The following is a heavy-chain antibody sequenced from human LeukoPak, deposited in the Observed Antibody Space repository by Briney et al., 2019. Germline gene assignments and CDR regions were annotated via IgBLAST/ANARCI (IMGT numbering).Heavy chain of an antibody. Sequence: SETLSLTCALYGGSFNSYFWSWIRQPPGKGLEWIGEINHSGSTNYNPSLESRVIILIDTSKKQFSRQLGSVTAADTAVYYCARNDNWNFDYWGQGSLVPVSS. CDR3: ARNDNWNFDY. CDR1: GGSFNSYF. CDR2: INHSGST. J-gene: IGHJ4*02. V-gene: IGHV4-34*01. D-gene: IGHD1-20*01.